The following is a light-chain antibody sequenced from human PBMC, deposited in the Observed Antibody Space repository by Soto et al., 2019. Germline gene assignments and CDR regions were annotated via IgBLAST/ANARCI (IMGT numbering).Light chain of an antibody. CDR2: GAS. J-gene: IGKJ1*01. CDR1: QNIDFY. V-gene: IGKV1-39*01. Sequence: DIQMTQSPSSLSASVGDTVTITCRASQNIDFYLNWYQQKPGTAPKVLISGASSLQRGVPSRFSGGGSGTEFTLTINNLQPEDFASYFCQQTFNSPPWTFGQGTKVDVK. CDR3: QQTFNSPPWT.